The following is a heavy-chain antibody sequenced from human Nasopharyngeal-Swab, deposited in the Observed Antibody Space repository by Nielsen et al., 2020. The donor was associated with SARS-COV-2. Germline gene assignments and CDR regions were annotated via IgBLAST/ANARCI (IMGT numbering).Heavy chain of an antibody. D-gene: IGHD6-19*01. CDR3: ARHAVAGLRANWFDP. J-gene: IGHJ5*02. CDR2: IYPGDSET. CDR1: GYSFTSYW. V-gene: IGHV5-51*01. Sequence: GESLKISCKGSGYSFTSYWIGWVRQMPGKGLEWMGIIYPGDSETKYSPSFQGQVTISADKSISTAYLQWSSLKASDTAMYYCARHAVAGLRANWFDPWGQGTLVTVSS.